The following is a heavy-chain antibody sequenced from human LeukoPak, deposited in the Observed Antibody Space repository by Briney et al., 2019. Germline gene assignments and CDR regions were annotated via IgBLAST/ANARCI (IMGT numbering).Heavy chain of an antibody. Sequence: SETLSLTCAAYGGSFSGYYWSWIRQPPGKGLEWIGSIYYSGSTYYNPSLKSRVTISVDTSKNQFSLKLSSVTAADTAVYYCARVGVTTVPIDYWGQGTLVTVSS. CDR3: ARVGVTTVPIDY. D-gene: IGHD4-17*01. J-gene: IGHJ4*02. CDR2: IYYSGST. V-gene: IGHV4-34*01. CDR1: GGSFSGYY.